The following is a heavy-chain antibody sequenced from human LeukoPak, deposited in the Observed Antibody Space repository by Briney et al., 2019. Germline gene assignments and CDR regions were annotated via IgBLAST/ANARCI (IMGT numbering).Heavy chain of an antibody. CDR2: IYYSGDT. CDR1: GGSISGYS. CDR3: ARTAGTPVYYYYMDV. V-gene: IGHV4-59*01. J-gene: IGHJ6*03. Sequence: ETLSLTCTVSGGSISGYSWSWIRQSPGGGLEWIGYIYYSGDTAYNPSLRSRVTMSVDTSKNQLSLQLSSVTAADTAVYYCARTAGTPVYYYYMDVWGKGTTVTISS. D-gene: IGHD2-15*01.